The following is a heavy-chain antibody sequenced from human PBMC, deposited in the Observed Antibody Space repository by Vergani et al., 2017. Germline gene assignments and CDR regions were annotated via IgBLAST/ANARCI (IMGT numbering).Heavy chain of an antibody. V-gene: IGHV3-15*02. CDR3: TSDLPRSEGHCHDY. D-gene: IGHD2-15*01. J-gene: IGHJ4*02. CDR2: ITSEIDGGRR. CDR1: GFNFAGAW. Sequence: EVQLVESGGTLVKPGGSLRLSCAASGFNFAGAWMSWVRQAPGKGLEWVGRITSEIDGGRRDYAAPVKGRVSISRDDQGNTLYLQRISLKFEDTAVYFCTSDLPRSEGHCHDYCGQGTQVTVCS.